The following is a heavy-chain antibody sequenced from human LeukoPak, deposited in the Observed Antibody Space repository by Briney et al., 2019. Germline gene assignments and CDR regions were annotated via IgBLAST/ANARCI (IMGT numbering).Heavy chain of an antibody. CDR3: ASSGDYFDY. J-gene: IGHJ4*02. V-gene: IGHV3-48*04. CDR1: GFTFSSYS. CDR2: ITSSGSTI. D-gene: IGHD3-10*01. Sequence: GGSLRLSCAASGFTFSSYSMNWVRQAPGKGLEWVSYITSSGSTIYYADSVKGRFTISRDNAKNSLYLQMNSLRAEDTAVYYCASSGDYFDYWGQGALVTVSS.